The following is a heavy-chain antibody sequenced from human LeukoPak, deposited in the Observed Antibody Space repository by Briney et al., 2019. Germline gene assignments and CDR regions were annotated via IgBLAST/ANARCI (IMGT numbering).Heavy chain of an antibody. CDR1: GGSISSYY. CDR2: IRYSGST. V-gene: IGHV4-59*01. CDR3: ARAGPRRDGYNADY. Sequence: SETLPLTCTASGGSISSYYWSWIRQPPGKGLEWIGYIRYSGSTNSNPSLKSRVTISVDTSKNQFSLKLISVTAADTAVYYCARAGPRRDGYNADYWGQGTLVTVSS. D-gene: IGHD5-24*01. J-gene: IGHJ4*02.